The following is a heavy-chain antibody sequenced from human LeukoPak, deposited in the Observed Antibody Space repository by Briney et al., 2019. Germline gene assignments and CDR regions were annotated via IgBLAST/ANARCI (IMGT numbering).Heavy chain of an antibody. CDR3: ASGYGMIVVAPVY. CDR2: ISGSGGST. D-gene: IGHD3-22*01. Sequence: GGSLRLACAASGFTFSSYAMSWVRQAPGKGLEWLSAISGSGGSTYYADSVRGRFTISRDNSKNTLYLQMNSLRAEDTAVYYCASGYGMIVVAPVYWGQGTLVTVSS. J-gene: IGHJ4*02. V-gene: IGHV3-23*01. CDR1: GFTFSSYA.